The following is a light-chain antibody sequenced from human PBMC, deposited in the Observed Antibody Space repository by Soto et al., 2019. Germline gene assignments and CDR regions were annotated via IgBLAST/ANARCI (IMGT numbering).Light chain of an antibody. CDR1: QSVSSN. Sequence: EIVMTQSPATLSVSPGERATLSCRASQSVSSNLAWYQQRPGQAPGLLVYDASSRATGIPARFSGSGSETEFTLTLSSLQSEDFAVYYCQQYNNWPRTFGQGTKVEIK. J-gene: IGKJ1*01. CDR3: QQYNNWPRT. V-gene: IGKV3-15*01. CDR2: DAS.